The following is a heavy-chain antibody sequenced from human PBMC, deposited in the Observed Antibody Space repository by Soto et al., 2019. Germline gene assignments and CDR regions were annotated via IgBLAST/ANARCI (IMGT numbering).Heavy chain of an antibody. V-gene: IGHV1-18*01. Sequence: GASVKVSCKASGYTFTSYGISWVRQAPGQGLEWMGWISAYNGNTNYAQKLQGRVTMTTDTSTSTAYMELRSLRSDDTAVYYCARDLLNYDFGASNWFDPWGQGTLVTVSS. J-gene: IGHJ5*02. CDR3: ARDLLNYDFGASNWFDP. D-gene: IGHD3-3*01. CDR1: GYTFTSYG. CDR2: ISAYNGNT.